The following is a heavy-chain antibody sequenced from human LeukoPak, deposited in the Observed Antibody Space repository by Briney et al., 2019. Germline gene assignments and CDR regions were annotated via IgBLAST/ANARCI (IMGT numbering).Heavy chain of an antibody. CDR2: ISSSSSTI. J-gene: IGHJ4*02. CDR3: ARNYDFWGGYYVLPDY. CDR1: GFTFSSYS. V-gene: IGHV3-48*01. D-gene: IGHD3-3*01. Sequence: PGGSLRLSCAASGFTFSSYSMNWVRQAPGKGLEWVSYISSSSSTIYYADSVKGRFTISRDNAKNSLYLQMNSLRAEDTAVYYCARNYDFWGGYYVLPDYWGQGTLVTVSS.